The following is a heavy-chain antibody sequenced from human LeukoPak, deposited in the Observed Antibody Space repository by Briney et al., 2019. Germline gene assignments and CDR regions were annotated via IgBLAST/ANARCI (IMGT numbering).Heavy chain of an antibody. J-gene: IGHJ4*02. CDR2: INSDGSST. V-gene: IGHV3-74*01. CDR1: GFTFSNNW. CDR3: VRGGGSTCYN. Sequence: PGRSLRLSCAASGFTFSNNWMHWVREAPGKGLVWVSRINSDGSSTGYADSVKGRFTISRDNAKNTLYLQMNSLRVEDTAVYYCVRGGGSTCYNWGQGTLVTVSS. D-gene: IGHD2-15*01.